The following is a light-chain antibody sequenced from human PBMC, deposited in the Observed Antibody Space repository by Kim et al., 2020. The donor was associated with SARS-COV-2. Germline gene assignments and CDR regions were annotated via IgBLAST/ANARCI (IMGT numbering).Light chain of an antibody. Sequence: KTVTISCTGSSGSFASHFVQWYQQRPGSAPTTVIYENNQRPSGVPDRFSGSIDRSSNSASLSISGLKTEDEADYYCQSYDGSNHVVFGGGTQLTVL. CDR1: SGSFASHF. V-gene: IGLV6-57*02. CDR2: ENN. J-gene: IGLJ2*01. CDR3: QSYDGSNHVV.